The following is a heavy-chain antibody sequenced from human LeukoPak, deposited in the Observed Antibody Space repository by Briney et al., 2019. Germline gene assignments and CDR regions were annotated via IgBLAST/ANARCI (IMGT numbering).Heavy chain of an antibody. CDR3: ASGEGYDILTGYYLLLDY. V-gene: IGHV1-18*01. Sequence: ASVKVSCKASGYTFTSYGISWVRQAPGQGLEWMGWISAYNGNTNYAQKLQGRVTMTTDTSTSTAYMELRSLRSDDTAVYYCASGEGYDILTGYYLLLDYWGQGTLVTVFS. CDR2: ISAYNGNT. D-gene: IGHD3-9*01. J-gene: IGHJ4*02. CDR1: GYTFTSYG.